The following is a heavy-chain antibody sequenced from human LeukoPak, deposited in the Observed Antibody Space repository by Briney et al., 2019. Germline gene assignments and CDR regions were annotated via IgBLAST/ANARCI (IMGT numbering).Heavy chain of an antibody. Sequence: GGSLRLSCAASGFSFSSYAMSWVRQAPGKGLEWVSGLSGSGGSTYYADSVKGRFTISRDNSKNTLYLQMNSLRAEDAAVYYCAKGTASIRPYYGMDVWGQGTTVTVSS. V-gene: IGHV3-23*01. CDR3: AKGTASIRPYYGMDV. CDR1: GFSFSSYA. J-gene: IGHJ6*02. CDR2: LSGSGGST. D-gene: IGHD2-21*02.